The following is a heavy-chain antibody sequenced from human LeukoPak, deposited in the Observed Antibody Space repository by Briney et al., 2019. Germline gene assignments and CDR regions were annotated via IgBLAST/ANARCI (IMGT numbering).Heavy chain of an antibody. D-gene: IGHD2-21*02. CDR3: ERVFSLGCPIGGGDDCFGYYYYRMDV. Sequence: ASVKVSCKASGYTFTSYGISWVRQAPGQGLEWMGLISAYNGNTNYAQKLQGKVTMTTDTSTSPDSLELRGPRSDDTPTYDGERVFSLGCPIGGGDDCFGYYYYRMDVWGQGTTVTVSS. CDR2: ISAYNGNT. CDR1: GYTFTSYG. V-gene: IGHV1-18*01. J-gene: IGHJ6*02.